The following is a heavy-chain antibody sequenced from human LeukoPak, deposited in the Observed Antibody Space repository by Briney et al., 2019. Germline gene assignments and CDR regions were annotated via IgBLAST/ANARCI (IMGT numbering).Heavy chain of an antibody. Sequence: GGSLRLSCAASRFTFSSSGMHCVPHAPGKGLGWGAVILFDGSAKHSEDSVKGRFTISRDNSKNRLFLQMNSLGAEDTAVYYCARDRGSRWYGPIDYWGQGNLVTVSS. CDR1: RFTFSSSG. CDR2: ILFDGSAK. J-gene: IGHJ4*02. V-gene: IGHV3-33*01. D-gene: IGHD6-13*01. CDR3: ARDRGSRWYGPIDY.